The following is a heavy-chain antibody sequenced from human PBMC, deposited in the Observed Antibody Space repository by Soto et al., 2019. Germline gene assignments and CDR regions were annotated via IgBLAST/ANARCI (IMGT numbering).Heavy chain of an antibody. J-gene: IGHJ4*02. Sequence: GGSLRLSCATSGFTFGNYWMHWVRQAPGKGLEWVSRMNSDGSTTNYADSVKGRFTVSRDNARNTLYLQMNSLRAEDTAVYYCATAEVDYWGPGTLVIVSS. CDR3: ATAEVDY. CDR1: GFTFGNYW. V-gene: IGHV3-74*01. CDR2: MNSDGSTT.